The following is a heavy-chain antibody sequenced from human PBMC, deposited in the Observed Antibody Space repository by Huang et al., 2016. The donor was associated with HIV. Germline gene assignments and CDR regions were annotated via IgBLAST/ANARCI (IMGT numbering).Heavy chain of an antibody. V-gene: IGHV5-51*01. CDR1: GYRFRSNW. J-gene: IGHJ6*02. CDR2: IYPGDSDT. D-gene: IGHD3-10*01. CDR3: ARLIGSPSFYYGLDV. Sequence: EVQLVQSGAEVKKPGESLKISCKGSGYRFRSNWIGWVRQMPGKGLEWMGIIYPGDSDTRYSPSFQGQVTISADKSINTAYLQWSILKASDTAMYYCARLIGSPSFYYGLDVWGQGTTVTVSS.